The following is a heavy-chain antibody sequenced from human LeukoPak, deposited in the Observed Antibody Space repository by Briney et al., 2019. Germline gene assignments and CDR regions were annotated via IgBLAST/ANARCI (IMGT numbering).Heavy chain of an antibody. CDR2: IYYSGST. CDR3: ARGSGDIVVVPFDY. V-gene: IGHV4-59*01. Sequence: PSETLSLTCTVSGGSISSYYWSWIRQPPGEGLEWIEYIYYSGSTNYNPSLKSRVTISVDTSKNQFSLKLSSVTAADTAVYYCARGSGDIVVVPFDYWGQGTLVTVSS. CDR1: GGSISSYY. D-gene: IGHD2-2*01. J-gene: IGHJ4*02.